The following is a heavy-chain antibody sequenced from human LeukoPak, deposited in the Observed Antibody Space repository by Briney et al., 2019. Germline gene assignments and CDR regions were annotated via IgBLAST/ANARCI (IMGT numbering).Heavy chain of an antibody. CDR1: GGSFSSYY. D-gene: IGHD5-24*01. J-gene: IGHJ4*02. CDR3: ATGDGYNSFDY. Sequence: SETLSLTCSVSGGSFSSYYWSWIRQPAGKGLEWIGRIYTSGSTNYNSSLKSRVTMSVDTSKNQVSLKLSSVTAADTAVYYCATGDGYNSFDYWGQGTLVTVSS. V-gene: IGHV4-4*07. CDR2: IYTSGST.